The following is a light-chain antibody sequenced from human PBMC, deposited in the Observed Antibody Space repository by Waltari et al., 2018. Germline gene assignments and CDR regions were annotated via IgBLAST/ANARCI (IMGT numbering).Light chain of an antibody. J-gene: IGKJ3*01. V-gene: IGKV3-15*01. Sequence: EIVMTQSPATLYVSAGERATRSCRASQSVRSNLAWYQQKPGQAPRLLIYGASTRATGIPARFSGSGSGTDFTLTISSLQSEDFAVYYCQQYNNWPPVFTFGPGTKVDIK. CDR1: QSVRSN. CDR3: QQYNNWPPVFT. CDR2: GAS.